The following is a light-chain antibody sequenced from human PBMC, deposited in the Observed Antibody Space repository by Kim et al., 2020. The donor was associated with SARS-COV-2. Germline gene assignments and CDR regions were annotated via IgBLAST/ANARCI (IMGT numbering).Light chain of an antibody. V-gene: IGLV2-14*03. CDR3: SSYTSSSTVV. J-gene: IGLJ2*01. CDR2: DVS. Sequence: GQSITISCPGTSSDVCGYNYVSGYQQHPGKAPKLRIYDVSNRPSGVSNRFSGSKSGNTASLTISGLQAEDEADYYCSSYTSSSTVVFGGGTKLTVL. CDR1: SSDVCGYNY.